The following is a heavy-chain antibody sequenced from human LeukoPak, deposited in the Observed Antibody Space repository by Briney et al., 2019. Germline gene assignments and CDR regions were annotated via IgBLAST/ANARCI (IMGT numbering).Heavy chain of an antibody. Sequence: PSETLSLTCAVSGGSITSGGYSWSWIRQPPGRGLEWFCYICHSGSTDYNPSLKRRVTISVDKSKNQFSLKLSSVTAADTAVYYCARANGYYGSGSPYFDYWGQGTLVTVSS. D-gene: IGHD3-10*01. V-gene: IGHV4-30-2*01. CDR1: GGSITSGGYS. CDR3: ARANGYYGSGSPYFDY. J-gene: IGHJ4*02. CDR2: ICHSGST.